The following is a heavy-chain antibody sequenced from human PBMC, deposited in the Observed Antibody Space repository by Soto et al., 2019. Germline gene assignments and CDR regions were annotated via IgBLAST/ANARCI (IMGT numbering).Heavy chain of an antibody. J-gene: IGHJ6*03. CDR3: ARGDCVGGTCYSLAGSFYYYMDV. Sequence: EVQLVESGGGLVQPGGSWRLSCAASGFTLGNYWRYWFRQAPGRGREWFSRINGEGSVSSHADSVRGRLTISRDNVKNTLYLHMDSLRAEDTAVYFCARGDCVGGTCYSLAGSFYYYMDVWGKGTTVTVFS. V-gene: IGHV3-74*02. CDR2: INGEGSVS. CDR1: GFTLGNYW. D-gene: IGHD2-15*01.